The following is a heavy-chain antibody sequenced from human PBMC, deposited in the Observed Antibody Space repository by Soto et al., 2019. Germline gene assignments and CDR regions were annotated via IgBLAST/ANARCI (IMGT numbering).Heavy chain of an antibody. J-gene: IGHJ4*02. D-gene: IGHD3-22*01. CDR2: ISGSGGST. CDR3: AKDLYYDSSGYQTGLDY. Sequence: GGSLRLSCAASGFTFSSYAMSWVRQAPGKGLEWVSAISGSGGSTYYADSVKGRFTIPRDNSKNTLYLQMNSLRAEDTAVYYCAKDLYYDSSGYQTGLDYWGQGTLVTVSS. V-gene: IGHV3-23*01. CDR1: GFTFSSYA.